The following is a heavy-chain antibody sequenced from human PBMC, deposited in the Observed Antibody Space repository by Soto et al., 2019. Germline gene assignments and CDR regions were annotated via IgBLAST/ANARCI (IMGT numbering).Heavy chain of an antibody. CDR2: IYTSGST. CDR1: GGSISSYY. V-gene: IGHV4-4*07. D-gene: IGHD1-26*01. J-gene: IGHJ5*02. Sequence: QVQLQESGPGLVKPSETLSLTCTVSGGSISSYYWSWIRQPAGKGLEWIGRIYTSGSTNYNPPLKSRVTMSVDTSKNQFSLKLSSVTAADTAVYYCARDSPGVMWVGATGWFDPWGQGTLVTVSS. CDR3: ARDSPGVMWVGATGWFDP.